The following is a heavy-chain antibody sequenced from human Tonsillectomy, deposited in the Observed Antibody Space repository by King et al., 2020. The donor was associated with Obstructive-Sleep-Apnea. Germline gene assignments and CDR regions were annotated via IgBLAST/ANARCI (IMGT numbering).Heavy chain of an antibody. Sequence: QVQLVESGGGVVQPGRSLRLSCAASGFTFNSYGMHWVRQAPGKGLEWVAVISNDGSNKYYTDSVKGRFTISRDNSKNTLYLQMNSLRAEDTAVYHCAKDHSLSTYYYASGSYFGGMDVWGQGTTVTVSS. V-gene: IGHV3-30*18. CDR2: ISNDGSNK. CDR3: AKDHSLSTYYYASGSYFGGMDV. J-gene: IGHJ6*02. CDR1: GFTFNSYG. D-gene: IGHD3-10*01.